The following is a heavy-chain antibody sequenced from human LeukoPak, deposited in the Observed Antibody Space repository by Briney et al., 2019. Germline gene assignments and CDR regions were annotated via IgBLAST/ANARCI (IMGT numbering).Heavy chain of an antibody. J-gene: IGHJ4*02. D-gene: IGHD6-13*01. CDR3: ANWAGGQQLVPVFDY. V-gene: IGHV3-30-3*01. CDR2: ISFDGSNK. Sequence: PGRSLRLSCAASGFTLSSYAMHWVRQAPGKGLEWVAVISFDGSNKYYADSVKGRFTISRDNSKNTLYLQMTSLRAEDTAVYFCANWAGGQQLVPVFDYWGQGTLVTVSS. CDR1: GFTLSSYA.